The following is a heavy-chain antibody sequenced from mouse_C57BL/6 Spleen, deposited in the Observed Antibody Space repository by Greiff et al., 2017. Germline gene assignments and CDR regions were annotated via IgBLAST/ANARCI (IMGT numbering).Heavy chain of an antibody. Sequence: QVQLQQPGAELVRPGSSVKLSCKASGYTFTSYWMHWVKQRPIQGLEWIGNIDPSDSETHYNQKFKDKATLTVAKSSSTAYMQLSSLTSEDSAVYDCARSRYYGSSYWYFDVWGTGTTVTVSS. CDR2: IDPSDSET. V-gene: IGHV1-52*01. CDR1: GYTFTSYW. CDR3: ARSRYYGSSYWYFDV. J-gene: IGHJ1*03. D-gene: IGHD1-1*01.